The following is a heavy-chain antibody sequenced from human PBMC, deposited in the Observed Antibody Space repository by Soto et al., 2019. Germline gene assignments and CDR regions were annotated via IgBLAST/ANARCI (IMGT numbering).Heavy chain of an antibody. CDR2: IYYSGST. V-gene: IGHV4-59*01. D-gene: IGHD1-7*01. J-gene: IGHJ6*03. CDR3: AREKETGTTLYYYYYMDV. CDR1: GGSISSYY. Sequence: ETLSLTCTVSGGSISSYYWSWIRQPPGKGLEWIGYIYYSGSTNYNPSLKSRVTISVDTSKNQFSLKLSSVTAADTAVYYCAREKETGTTLYYYYYMDVWGKGTTVTVSS.